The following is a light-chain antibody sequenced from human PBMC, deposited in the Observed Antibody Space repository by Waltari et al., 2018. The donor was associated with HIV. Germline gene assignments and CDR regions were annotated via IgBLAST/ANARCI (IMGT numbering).Light chain of an antibody. V-gene: IGLV2-23*02. CDR1: SGDAGVYNY. Sequence: QSALTQPASVSGSPGQSITISCTGSSGDAGVYNYVSWYQQYPGNVPKVVIYDVTERPSGVSNRLSGSKSGNTASLTISGLQSEDEALYSCCSFAGSNSWIFGGGTRLTVL. CDR3: CSFAGSNSWI. CDR2: DVT. J-gene: IGLJ2*01.